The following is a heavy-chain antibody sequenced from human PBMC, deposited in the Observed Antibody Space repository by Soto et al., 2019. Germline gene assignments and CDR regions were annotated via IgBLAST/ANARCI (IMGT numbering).Heavy chain of an antibody. D-gene: IGHD5-12*01. V-gene: IGHV4-59*01. CDR3: AGDYGGFEARFDP. CDR1: GDSISSYY. Sequence: QVQLQESGPGLVKPSETLSLTCIVSGDSISSYYWSWIRQPPGKGLEWIGYIFYTGTTKYNPSLKSRVTISVDTSKNQLSLNLRSVTAADTAVYYCAGDYGGFEARFDPWGQGTLVTVSS. J-gene: IGHJ5*02. CDR2: IFYTGTT.